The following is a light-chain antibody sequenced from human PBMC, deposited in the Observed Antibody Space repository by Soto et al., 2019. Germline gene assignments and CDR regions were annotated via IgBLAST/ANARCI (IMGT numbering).Light chain of an antibody. CDR1: QSVSSN. V-gene: IGKV3-15*01. J-gene: IGKJ1*01. CDR3: QPYNNWPPWT. Sequence: EIVMTQSPATLSVSPGERATLSCRASQSVSSNLAWYQQKPGQAPRLLIYGASTRATGIPARFSGSGSGTEFTLTISSLQSEDFAVYYCQPYNNWPPWTVGQGTQVDSK. CDR2: GAS.